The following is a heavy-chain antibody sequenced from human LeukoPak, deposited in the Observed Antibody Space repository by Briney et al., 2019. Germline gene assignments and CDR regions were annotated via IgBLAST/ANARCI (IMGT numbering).Heavy chain of an antibody. V-gene: IGHV4-34*01. CDR1: GGSFSGYY. Sequence: PSETLSLTCAVYGGSFSGYYWSWIRQPPGKGLEWIGEINHSGSTNYNPSLKSRVTISVDTSKNQFSLKLSSVTAADTAVYHCARGRAAVAGLYWGQGTLVTVSS. J-gene: IGHJ4*02. CDR2: INHSGST. D-gene: IGHD6-19*01. CDR3: ARGRAAVAGLY.